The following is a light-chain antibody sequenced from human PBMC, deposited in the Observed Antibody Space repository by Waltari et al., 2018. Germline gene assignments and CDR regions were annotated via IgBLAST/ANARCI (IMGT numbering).Light chain of an antibody. Sequence: QSVLTQPPSVSGTPGQRVTISCSGSTSNIGAGHDVHWYQHLPGTAPKLLIYGNNKRPAGVPDRFSGSKSGTSASLAITVLQADDEADYFCQSFDNMLSGGVVFGGGTKLAVL. J-gene: IGLJ2*01. CDR3: QSFDNMLSGGVV. CDR2: GNN. CDR1: TSNIGAGHD. V-gene: IGLV1-40*01.